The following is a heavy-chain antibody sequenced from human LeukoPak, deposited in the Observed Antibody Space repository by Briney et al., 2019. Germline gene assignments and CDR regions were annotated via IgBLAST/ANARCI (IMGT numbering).Heavy chain of an antibody. J-gene: IGHJ4*01. CDR3: ARFRPTI. CDR2: IYYSGST. D-gene: IGHD5-24*01. V-gene: IGHV4-39*01. CDR1: GDSISSSSYY. Sequence: SETLSLTCTVSGDSISSSSYYWGWIRQPPGKGLEWLGTIYYSGSTYYNPSLKSRVTISIDTSKNQFSLKLNSVTAADTAVYYCARFRPTIWGHGSLVYVSS.